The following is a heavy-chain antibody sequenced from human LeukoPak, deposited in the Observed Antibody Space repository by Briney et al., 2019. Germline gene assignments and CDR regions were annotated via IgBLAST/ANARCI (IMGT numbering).Heavy chain of an antibody. Sequence: GESLKISCKGSGYSFTSYWIGWVRQMPGKGLEWMGIIYLGDSDTRYSPSFQGQVTISADKSISTAYLQWSSLKASDTAMYYCARVSYGRDYYYHGMDVWGQGTTVTVSS. V-gene: IGHV5-51*01. D-gene: IGHD5-18*01. CDR1: GYSFTSYW. CDR2: IYLGDSDT. CDR3: ARVSYGRDYYYHGMDV. J-gene: IGHJ6*02.